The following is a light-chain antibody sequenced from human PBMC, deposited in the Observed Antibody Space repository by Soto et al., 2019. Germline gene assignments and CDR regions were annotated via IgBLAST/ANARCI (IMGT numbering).Light chain of an antibody. CDR1: SRDVGSYNL. Sequence: QSALTQPASVSGSPGQSITISCTGTSRDVGSYNLVSWYQHHPGKAPKLIIYEVSKRPSGVSNRFSGSKSGNTASLTISVLQAEDEADYYCCSYAGSSTVVFGTGTKLTVL. CDR2: EVS. V-gene: IGLV2-23*02. CDR3: CSYAGSSTVV. J-gene: IGLJ1*01.